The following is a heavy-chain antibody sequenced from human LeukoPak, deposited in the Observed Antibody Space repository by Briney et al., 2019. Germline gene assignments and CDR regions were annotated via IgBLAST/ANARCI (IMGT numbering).Heavy chain of an antibody. Sequence: QTGGSLRLSCAASGFTFSSYAMSWVRQAPGKGLEWVSAISGSGGSTYYADSVKGRFTISRDNSKNTLYLQMNSLRVEDTAVYYCARVREPGGSWYNPLGYWGQGTLVTVSS. J-gene: IGHJ4*02. CDR1: GFTFSSYA. V-gene: IGHV3-23*01. CDR3: ARVREPGGSWYNPLGY. CDR2: ISGSGGST. D-gene: IGHD6-13*01.